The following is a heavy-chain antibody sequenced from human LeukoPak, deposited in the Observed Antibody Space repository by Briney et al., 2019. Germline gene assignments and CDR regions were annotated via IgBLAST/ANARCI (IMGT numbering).Heavy chain of an antibody. D-gene: IGHD2-15*01. CDR1: GGSFSGYY. V-gene: IGHV4-34*01. CDR2: INHSGST. J-gene: IGHJ4*02. Sequence: SETLSLTCALYGGSFSGYYWSWIRQPPGKGLEWIGEINHSGSTNYNPSLKSRVTISVDTSKNQFSLKLSSVTAADTAVYYCARWGDCSGGSCYSGLHFDYWGQGTLVTVSS. CDR3: ARWGDCSGGSCYSGLHFDY.